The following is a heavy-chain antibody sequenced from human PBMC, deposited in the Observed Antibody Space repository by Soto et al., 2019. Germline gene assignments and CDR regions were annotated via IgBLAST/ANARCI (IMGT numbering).Heavy chain of an antibody. V-gene: IGHV1-69*06. CDR3: ARVEQWLVHWFDP. Sequence: SVKVSCKASGGTFSIYAISCVLQSPGQGLEWMGGIIPIFGTANYAQKFQGRVTITADKSTSTAYMELSSLRSEDTAVYYCARVEQWLVHWFDPWGQGTLVTVSS. J-gene: IGHJ5*02. CDR2: IIPIFGTA. CDR1: GGTFSIYA. D-gene: IGHD6-19*01.